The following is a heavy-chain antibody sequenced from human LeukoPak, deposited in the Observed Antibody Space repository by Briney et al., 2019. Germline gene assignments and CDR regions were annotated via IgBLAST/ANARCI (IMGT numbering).Heavy chain of an antibody. V-gene: IGHV1-2*02. CDR1: GYTFTDYY. Sequence: GASVTVSFKASGYTFTDYYMHWVRQAPGQGLEWMGWINPNSGGTDYAQKFQGRVTMTRDTSISTAYMELSRLRADDTAVYYCATDCGDYESGYWGQGTLVSVSS. D-gene: IGHD4-17*01. CDR3: ATDCGDYESGY. CDR2: INPNSGGT. J-gene: IGHJ4*02.